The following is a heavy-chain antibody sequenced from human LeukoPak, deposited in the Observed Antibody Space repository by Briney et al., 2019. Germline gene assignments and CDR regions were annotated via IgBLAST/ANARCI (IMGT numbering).Heavy chain of an antibody. CDR1: GFTFSNYW. Sequence: GGSLRLSCSASGFTFSNYWMSWVRQAPGKGLEWVANIKQDESEKYYVDSVKGRFTISRDKAKSSLYLQMNSLRAEDTAVYYCARALDSSSSRYQAFEEWGQGTLVTVSS. D-gene: IGHD2-2*01. V-gene: IGHV3-7*01. CDR3: ARALDSSSSRYQAFEE. J-gene: IGHJ4*02. CDR2: IKQDESEK.